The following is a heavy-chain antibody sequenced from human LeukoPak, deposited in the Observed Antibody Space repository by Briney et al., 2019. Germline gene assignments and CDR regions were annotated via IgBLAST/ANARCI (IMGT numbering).Heavy chain of an antibody. CDR1: GFTVRSNY. V-gene: IGHV3-66*02. J-gene: IGHJ4*02. CDR3: APSGRKGFFDY. Sequence: GGSLRLSCAASGFTVRSNYMSWVRQATGEGLEGGSFIYSGSSTYYADSVKGRFTISRDNSKNTLYLQMNSLRAEGTAVYYCAPSGRKGFFDYWGQGTLVTVSS. D-gene: IGHD1-1*01. CDR2: IYSGSST.